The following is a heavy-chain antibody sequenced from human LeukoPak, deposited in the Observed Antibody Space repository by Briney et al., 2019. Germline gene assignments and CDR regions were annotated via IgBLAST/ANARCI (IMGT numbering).Heavy chain of an antibody. Sequence: GGSLRLFCAASGFTFSAFGMHWARQAPGKGLEWVAVISSDGTNKYYTDSVKGRFTISRDNSKNTLYMQMNSLRAEDTAVYSCAKSRLYSSGSADYWGQGTLVTVSS. V-gene: IGHV3-30*18. J-gene: IGHJ4*02. D-gene: IGHD6-19*01. CDR2: ISSDGTNK. CDR1: GFTFSAFG. CDR3: AKSRLYSSGSADY.